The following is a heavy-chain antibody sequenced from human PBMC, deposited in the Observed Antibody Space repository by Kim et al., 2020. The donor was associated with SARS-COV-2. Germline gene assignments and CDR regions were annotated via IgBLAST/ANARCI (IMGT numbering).Heavy chain of an antibody. CDR2: IKEDGSEK. Sequence: GGSLRLSCAASNFAFPTSWMTWVRQAPGKGLEWVACIKEDGSEKYYVDSVKGRFTVSRDNAKNSLFLQMNSLRAEDTAVYYCARTYCTSPSCYEHRFDP. D-gene: IGHD2-2*01. V-gene: IGHV3-7*01. CDR3: ARTYCTSPSCYEHRFDP. J-gene: IGHJ5*02. CDR1: NFAFPTSW.